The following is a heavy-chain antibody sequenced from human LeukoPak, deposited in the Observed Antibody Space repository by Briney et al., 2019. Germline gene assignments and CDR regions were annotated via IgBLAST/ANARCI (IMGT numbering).Heavy chain of an antibody. V-gene: IGHV4-39*01. J-gene: IGHJ4*02. CDR3: SSSDYVYYFDY. CDR2: IYYSGST. D-gene: IGHD4/OR15-4a*01. CDR1: GGSIDSSSYY. Sequence: SETLSLTCTVSGGSIDSSSYYWGWIRQPPGKGLEWTGSIYYSGSTYYNPSLKSRFTISVDTSKNQFSLKLSSVTAADTAVYYCSSSDYVYYFDYWGQGTLVTVSS.